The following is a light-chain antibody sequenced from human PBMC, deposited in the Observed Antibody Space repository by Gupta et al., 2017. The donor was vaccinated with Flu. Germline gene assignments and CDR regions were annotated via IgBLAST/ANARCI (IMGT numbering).Light chain of an antibody. V-gene: IGLV8-61*01. Sequence: TVLTLSSSLSVSPGGPVTLTSALTSGSVASDHYPCWYQQRPGHPPRTLMYGANRRSAGAPDRFSGSFGGNKAVLTSTGAQPEEECYYCCTMYKGNDISIFGGGTKLTVL. CDR1: SGSVASDHY. J-gene: IGLJ2*01. CDR2: GAN. CDR3: TMYKGNDISI.